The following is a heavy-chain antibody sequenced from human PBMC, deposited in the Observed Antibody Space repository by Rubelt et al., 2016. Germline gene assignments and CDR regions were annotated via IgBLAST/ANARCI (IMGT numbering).Heavy chain of an antibody. J-gene: IGHJ4*02. Sequence: LEWVSVIYSGGSTYYADSVKGRFTISRDNSKNTLYLQMNSLRAEDTAVYYCARRFYYFDYWGQGTLVTVSS. CDR2: IYSGGST. V-gene: IGHV3-66*01. D-gene: IGHD5-24*01. CDR3: ARRFYYFDY.